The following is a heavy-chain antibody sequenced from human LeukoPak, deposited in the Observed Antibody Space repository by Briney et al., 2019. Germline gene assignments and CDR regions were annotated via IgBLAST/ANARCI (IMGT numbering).Heavy chain of an antibody. Sequence: SETLSLTCAVYGGSFSGYYWSWIRQPPGKGLEWIGEINHGGSTNYNPSLKSRVSLSVDTSKNQFSLKLSSVTAADTAVYYCARGLHDIVVVVAATAFVFDYWGQGTLVTVSS. J-gene: IGHJ4*02. V-gene: IGHV4-34*01. CDR3: ARGLHDIVVVVAATAFVFDY. CDR2: INHGGST. D-gene: IGHD2-15*01. CDR1: GGSFSGYY.